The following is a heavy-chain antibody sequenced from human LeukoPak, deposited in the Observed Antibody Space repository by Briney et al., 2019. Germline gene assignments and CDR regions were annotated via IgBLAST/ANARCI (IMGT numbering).Heavy chain of an antibody. CDR3: ARATPNSYGYSY. CDR1: GFTFSSYG. D-gene: IGHD5-18*01. V-gene: IGHV3-30*03. J-gene: IGHJ4*02. Sequence: GGSLRLSCAASGFTFSSYGMHWVRQAPGKGLERVAVISYDGSNKYYADSVKGRFTISRDNSKNTLYLQMNSLRAEDTAVYYCARATPNSYGYSYWGQGTLVTVSS. CDR2: ISYDGSNK.